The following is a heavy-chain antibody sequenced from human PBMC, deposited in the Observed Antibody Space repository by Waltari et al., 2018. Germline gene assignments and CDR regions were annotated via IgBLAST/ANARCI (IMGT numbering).Heavy chain of an antibody. CDR1: GFSFRASS. CDR2: IRREPYNYAT. Sequence: EVQVVEPGGGLAQPGGSLNFPCEPSGFSFRASSIPWARQTSGKGLEWVGRIRREPYNYATAYSASVKGRFTISRDDSKNTAFLQMNSLMTEDTAVYYCSGGEVTGTDFWGQGTLVTVSS. J-gene: IGHJ4*02. CDR3: SGGEVTGTDF. V-gene: IGHV3-73*01. D-gene: IGHD6-19*01.